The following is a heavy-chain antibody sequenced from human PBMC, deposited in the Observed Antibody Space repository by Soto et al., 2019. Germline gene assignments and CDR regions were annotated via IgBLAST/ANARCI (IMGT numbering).Heavy chain of an antibody. D-gene: IGHD3-16*01. CDR3: ATEETGPFGGAQVS. J-gene: IGHJ4*02. CDR1: GGSISRSSSY. Sequence: QLQLQESGPGLVKPSETLSLTCTVSGGSISRSSSYWGWIRQPPGKGLEWIGSVYYSGSTFYNPSVESRVTVSIDTSKNQFSLRLNYVTAADTAVYYCATEETGPFGGAQVSWGLGTLVTVSS. V-gene: IGHV4-39*01. CDR2: VYYSGST.